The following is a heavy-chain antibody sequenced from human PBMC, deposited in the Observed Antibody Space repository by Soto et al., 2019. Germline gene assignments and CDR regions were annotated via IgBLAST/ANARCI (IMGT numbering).Heavy chain of an antibody. CDR2: IYYSGST. CDR1: GGSVSSGSYY. CDR3: ARDGYITGTTDWFDP. D-gene: IGHD1-7*01. Sequence: PSETLSLTCTVSGGSVSSGSYYWSWIRQPPGKGLEWIGYIYYSGSTNYNPSLKSRVTISVDTSKNQFSLKLSSVTAADTAVYYCARDGYITGTTDWFDPWGQGTLVTVSS. V-gene: IGHV4-61*01. J-gene: IGHJ5*02.